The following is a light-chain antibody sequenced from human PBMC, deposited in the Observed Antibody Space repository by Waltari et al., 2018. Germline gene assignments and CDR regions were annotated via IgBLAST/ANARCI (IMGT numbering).Light chain of an antibody. J-gene: IGLJ2*01. Sequence: QSALTQPASVSGSPGQSITISCTGTSSDVAGYNYVSWYQQHPGKAPKLMIYDVSKRHAGVSDRFSGPKSGTAASLTISGLQAEDEADYYGCSYAGSVVFGGGTKLPVL. CDR2: DVS. CDR3: CSYAGSVV. V-gene: IGLV2-23*02. CDR1: SSDVAGYNY.